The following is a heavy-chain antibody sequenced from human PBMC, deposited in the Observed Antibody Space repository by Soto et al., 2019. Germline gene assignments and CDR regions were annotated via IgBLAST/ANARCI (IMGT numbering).Heavy chain of an antibody. Sequence: QVQLVQSGAEVKKPGASVKVSCKASGYTFTGYYMHWVRQAPGQGLEWMGWINPNSGDTNYAQKFQGWVTMTRDTSISTAYMELSRLRSDDTAVYYCATGVYGGNSTLFWLDYWGQGTLVTVSS. CDR1: GYTFTGYY. D-gene: IGHD4-17*01. J-gene: IGHJ4*02. V-gene: IGHV1-2*04. CDR2: INPNSGDT. CDR3: ATGVYGGNSTLFWLDY.